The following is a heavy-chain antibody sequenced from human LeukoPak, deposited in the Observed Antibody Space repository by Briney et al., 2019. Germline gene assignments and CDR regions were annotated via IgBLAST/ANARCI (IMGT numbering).Heavy chain of an antibody. J-gene: IGHJ4*02. V-gene: IGHV4-38-2*02. Sequence: SETLSLTCTVSGYSISSGYYWGWIRQPPGKGLEWIGSIYHSGSTYYNPSLKSRVAISVDTSKNQFSLKLSSVTAADTAVYYCARGEYRWELPGYWGQGTLVTVSS. CDR3: ARGEYRWELPGY. D-gene: IGHD1-26*01. CDR2: IYHSGST. CDR1: GYSISSGYY.